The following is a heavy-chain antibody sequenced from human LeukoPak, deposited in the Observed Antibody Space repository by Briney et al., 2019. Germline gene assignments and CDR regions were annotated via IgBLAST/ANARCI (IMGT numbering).Heavy chain of an antibody. CDR1: GGSVSSSGYC. J-gene: IGHJ4*02. CDR2: IHYNGGT. Sequence: PSETLSLTCTVSGGSVSSSGYCWGWIRQPPGKGLEWIGTIHYNGGTYYNPSLKSRVTISVDTSKNQFSLKLSSVTAADTAVYYCARADSSGPDYWGQGTLVTVSS. D-gene: IGHD3-22*01. CDR3: ARADSSGPDY. V-gene: IGHV4-39*07.